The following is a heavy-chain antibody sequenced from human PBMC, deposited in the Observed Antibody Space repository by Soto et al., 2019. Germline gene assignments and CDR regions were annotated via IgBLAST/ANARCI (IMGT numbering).Heavy chain of an antibody. D-gene: IGHD4-4*01. V-gene: IGHV1-46*01. J-gene: IGHJ5*02. CDR3: ARDGPWEDYSNWFDP. CDR2: IKPSGGST. Sequence: QVQLLQSGAEVKKPGASVNVSCKASGYTFTSYYMHWVRQPPGQGLEWMGIIKPSGGSTSHAQKIPGRVTMTRDTSTSTVYMALSSLRSEDTAVYYCARDGPWEDYSNWFDPWGQGTLVTVSS. CDR1: GYTFTSYY.